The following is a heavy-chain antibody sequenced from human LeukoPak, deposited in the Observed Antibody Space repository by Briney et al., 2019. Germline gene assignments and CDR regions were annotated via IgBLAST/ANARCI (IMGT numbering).Heavy chain of an antibody. Sequence: SETLSLTCAVYGGSFSGYYWSWIRQPPGKGLEWIGEINHSGSTNYNPSLKSRVTISVDTSKNQFSLKLSSVTAADTAVYYCARGYPDDYWGQGTLVTVFS. J-gene: IGHJ4*02. D-gene: IGHD2-2*01. CDR1: GGSFSGYY. CDR2: INHSGST. CDR3: ARGYPDDY. V-gene: IGHV4-34*01.